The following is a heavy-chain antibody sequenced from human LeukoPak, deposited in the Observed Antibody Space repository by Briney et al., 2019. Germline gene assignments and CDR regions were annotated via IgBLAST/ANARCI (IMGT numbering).Heavy chain of an antibody. CDR2: TSSSGNST. Sequence: GGSLRLSCAASGFTFSSYAMSWVRQAPGKGLEWVSATSSSGNSTYYADSVKGRFTISRDNSKNTLYLQMSSLRAEDTAVYYCAKCGDHRQQPRGYYYYYMDVWGKGTTVTVSS. V-gene: IGHV3-23*01. CDR1: GFTFSSYA. CDR3: AKCGDHRQQPRGYYYYYMDV. J-gene: IGHJ6*03. D-gene: IGHD1-1*01.